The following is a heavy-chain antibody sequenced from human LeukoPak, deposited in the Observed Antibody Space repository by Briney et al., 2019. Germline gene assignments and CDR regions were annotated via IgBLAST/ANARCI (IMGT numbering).Heavy chain of an antibody. J-gene: IGHJ4*02. CDR2: INPSGGST. D-gene: IGHD3-22*01. Sequence: ASVKVSCMASGYTFTSYYMHWVRQAPGQGLEWMGIINPSGGSTSYAQKFQGRVTMTRDTSTSTVYMELSSLRSEDTAVYYCARDQFALEYYYDSSGSFDYWGQGTLVTVSS. V-gene: IGHV1-46*01. CDR1: GYTFTSYY. CDR3: ARDQFALEYYYDSSGSFDY.